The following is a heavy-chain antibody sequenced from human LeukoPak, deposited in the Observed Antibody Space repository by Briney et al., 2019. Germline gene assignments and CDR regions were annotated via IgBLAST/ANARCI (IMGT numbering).Heavy chain of an antibody. D-gene: IGHD6-13*01. J-gene: IGHJ6*03. Sequence: GGSLRLSCAASGFTFTTYWLGWVRQPPGKGLEWVANIKQDGTEKYYVDSVKGRFTISRDDSKNTLYLQMNSLRAEDTALYYCAKDRAPGAHYYMDVWGIGTTVTVSS. CDR1: GFTFTTYW. V-gene: IGHV3-7*03. CDR2: IKQDGTEK. CDR3: AKDRAPGAHYYMDV.